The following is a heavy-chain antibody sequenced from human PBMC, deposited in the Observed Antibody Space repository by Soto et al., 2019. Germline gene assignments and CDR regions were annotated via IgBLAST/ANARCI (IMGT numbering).Heavy chain of an antibody. J-gene: IGHJ3*02. CDR3: ARARENDYGDYGDAFDI. Sequence: QVQLVQSGAEVKKPGSSVKVSCKASGGTFSSYAISWVRQAPGQGLEWMGGIIPIFGTANYAQKFQGRVTITADESTSTAYMELSSLRSEDTAVYYCARARENDYGDYGDAFDIWGQGTMVTVSS. CDR2: IIPIFGTA. D-gene: IGHD4-17*01. V-gene: IGHV1-69*12. CDR1: GGTFSSYA.